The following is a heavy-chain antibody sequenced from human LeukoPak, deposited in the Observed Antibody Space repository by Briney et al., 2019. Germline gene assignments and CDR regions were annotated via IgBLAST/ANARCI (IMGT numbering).Heavy chain of an antibody. V-gene: IGHV3-23*01. Sequence: GGSLTLSCAASGFTFSNYGMSWVRQAPGKGLEWVSTISGSGGNTYYADSVKGRFTISRDTSKNTLYLQMNSPRAEDTAVYYCAKDMYYDSSGPVFDYWGQGTLVTVSS. CDR2: ISGSGGNT. CDR1: GFTFSNYG. J-gene: IGHJ4*02. CDR3: AKDMYYDSSGPVFDY. D-gene: IGHD3-22*01.